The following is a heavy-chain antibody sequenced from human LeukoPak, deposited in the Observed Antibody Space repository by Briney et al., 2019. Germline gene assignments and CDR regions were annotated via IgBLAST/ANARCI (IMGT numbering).Heavy chain of an antibody. V-gene: IGHV4-4*02. CDR3: AREKGHLMEVDV. J-gene: IGHJ6*02. CDR2: RYHDGSR. CDR1: GDSIRSDSW. Sequence: SETLSLTCAVSGDSIRSDSWWIWLRQAPGKRLEWIGERYHDGSRTYNPSLKSRVSISLDESENQFSLELTSVTAADTAVYFCAREKGHLMEVDVWGQGTTVTVSS. D-gene: IGHD3-3*01.